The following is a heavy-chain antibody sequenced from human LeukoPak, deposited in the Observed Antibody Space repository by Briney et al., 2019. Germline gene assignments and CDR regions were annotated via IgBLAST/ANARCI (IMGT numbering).Heavy chain of an antibody. CDR3: ARGVVVIPIDI. CDR1: GYSISSGYY. J-gene: IGHJ3*02. D-gene: IGHD3-22*01. V-gene: IGHV4-38-2*01. Sequence: SETLSLTCAVSGYSISSGYYWGWIRQPPGKGLEWIGSIYHSGSTYYNPSLKSRVTISVDTSKNQFSLKLSSVTAADTAVYYCARGVVVIPIDIWGQGTMVTVSP. CDR2: IYHSGST.